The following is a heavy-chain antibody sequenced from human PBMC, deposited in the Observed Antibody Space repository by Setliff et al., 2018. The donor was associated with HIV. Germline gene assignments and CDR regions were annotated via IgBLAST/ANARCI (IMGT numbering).Heavy chain of an antibody. V-gene: IGHV4-4*07. J-gene: IGHJ4*02. CDR1: DGSMSGYY. D-gene: IGHD3-10*01. CDR2: IYSSGST. CDR3: ARGLGRGSGTYYNPPGY. Sequence: SETLSLTCSVSDGSMSGYYWNWIRQPAGKGLEWVGRIYSSGSTNHNPSLKSRVTMSGDTSKNQFSLNLTSVTAADTAVYFCARGLGRGSGTYYNPPGYWGPGTLVTVSS.